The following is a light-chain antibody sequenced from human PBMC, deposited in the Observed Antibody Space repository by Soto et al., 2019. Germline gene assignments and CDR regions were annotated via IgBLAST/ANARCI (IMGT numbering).Light chain of an antibody. CDR1: SSDVGAYNY. V-gene: IGLV2-8*01. J-gene: IGLJ3*02. CDR3: SSYAGSNNGV. Sequence: QSVLTQPPSASGSPGQSVTISCTGTSSDVGAYNYVSWYQQHPGKAPKLMIYEVSKRPSGVPDRFSGSKSGNTASLTVSGLQAEDEADYYCSSYAGSNNGVFGGGTKLTVL. CDR2: EVS.